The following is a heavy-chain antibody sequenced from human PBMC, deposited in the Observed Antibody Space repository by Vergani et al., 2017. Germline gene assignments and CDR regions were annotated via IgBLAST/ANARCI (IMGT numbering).Heavy chain of an antibody. CDR2: SYTSGAT. J-gene: IGHJ3*01. Sequence: QVQLQQWGAGLLKPSETLSLTCAVYGGSFSGYYWSWIRQPPGMGLEWIGRSYTSGATNYNPSLRCRAIMSVDASKKPFSLKLTSVTAAYTAVYYCASDGGEYDKDALDVWGQGTKVTVTS. CDR1: GGSFSGYY. V-gene: IGHV4-59*10. CDR3: ASDGGEYDKDALDV. D-gene: IGHD2-21*01.